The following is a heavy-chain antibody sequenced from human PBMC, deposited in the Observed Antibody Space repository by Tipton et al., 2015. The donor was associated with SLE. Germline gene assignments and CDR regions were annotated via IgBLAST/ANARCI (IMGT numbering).Heavy chain of an antibody. J-gene: IGHJ4*02. CDR3: ARADQQWLVHY. Sequence: GSLRLSCAASGFTFSSYSMNWVRQAPGKGLEWVSYISSSSSTIYYADSVKGRFTISRDNSKNTLYLQMNSLRAEDTAVYYCARADQQWLVHYWGQGTLVTVSS. CDR2: ISSSSSTI. D-gene: IGHD6-19*01. CDR1: GFTFSSYS. V-gene: IGHV3-48*01.